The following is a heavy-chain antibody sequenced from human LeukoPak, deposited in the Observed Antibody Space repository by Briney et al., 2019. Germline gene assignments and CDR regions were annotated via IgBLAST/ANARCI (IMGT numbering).Heavy chain of an antibody. V-gene: IGHV3-30*18. CDR3: AKVSRLKFESTAAAGFPFDP. Sequence: PGGSLRLSCAASGLTFSSYGMHWVRQAPGKGLEWVAVISYDGSNKYYADSVKGRFTISRDNSKNTLYLQMNSLRAEDTAVYYCAKVSRLKFESTAAAGFPFDPWGQGTLVTVSS. J-gene: IGHJ5*02. D-gene: IGHD6-13*01. CDR2: ISYDGSNK. CDR1: GLTFSSYG.